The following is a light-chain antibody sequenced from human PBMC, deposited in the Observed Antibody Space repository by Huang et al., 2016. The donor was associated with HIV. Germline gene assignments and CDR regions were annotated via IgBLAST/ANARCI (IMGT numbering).Light chain of an antibody. Sequence: DIVMTQSPDSLAVSLGERATINYSSSQSCLSSANDKNYLTWYQQKPGQPPTLLIYLASSRSSGVPGRCSGSGSGTPFMLIIISLPAEDGAVYYCQQDYSVPRTFGQGTKVEIK. CDR1: QSCLSSANDKNY. V-gene: IGKV4-1*01. J-gene: IGKJ1*01. CDR3: QQDYSVPRT. CDR2: LAS.